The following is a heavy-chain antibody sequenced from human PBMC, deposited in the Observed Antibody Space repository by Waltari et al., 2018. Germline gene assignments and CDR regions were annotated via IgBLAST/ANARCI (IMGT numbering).Heavy chain of an antibody. D-gene: IGHD6-6*01. CDR3: ARRRLSSSSPIFDY. V-gene: IGHV4-39*07. CDR2: FYYGGIT. J-gene: IGHJ4*02. CDR1: GGSISSSSYY. Sequence: QLQLQESGPGLVKPSETLSLTCTVSGGSISSSSYYWGWIRQPPGKGREWIVSFYYGGITNDNPALKGRATISVDTSKSQFSRKLSSVTAADTAVYYCARRRLSSSSPIFDYWGQGTLVTVSS.